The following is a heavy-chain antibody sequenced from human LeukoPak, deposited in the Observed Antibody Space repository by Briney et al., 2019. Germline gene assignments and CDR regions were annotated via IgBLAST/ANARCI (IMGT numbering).Heavy chain of an antibody. D-gene: IGHD6-19*01. J-gene: IGHJ4*02. CDR3: ARRNSGSSGWDYYFDY. CDR2: IIPIFGTA. CDR1: GGTFSSYA. Sequence: ASVKVSCKASGGTFSSYAISWVRQAPGQGLEWMGGIIPIFGTANYAQKFQGRVTITADESTSTAYVELSSLRSEDTAVYYCARRNSGSSGWDYYFDYWGQGTLVTVSS. V-gene: IGHV1-69*13.